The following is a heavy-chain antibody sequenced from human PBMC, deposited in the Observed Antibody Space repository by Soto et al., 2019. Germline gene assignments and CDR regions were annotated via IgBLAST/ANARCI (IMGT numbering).Heavy chain of an antibody. CDR3: AKERWAAAGTPTLDY. Sequence: EVQLLESGGGLVQPGGSLRLSCAASGFTFSSYAMSWVRQAPGKGLEWVAAISGGTSSTYYADSVKGRFTISRDNSKNTLKLQMKSLRAEDTAVYNCAKERWAAAGTPTLDYWGRGTLFTVSS. CDR2: ISGGTSST. CDR1: GFTFSSYA. D-gene: IGHD6-13*01. V-gene: IGHV3-23*01. J-gene: IGHJ4*02.